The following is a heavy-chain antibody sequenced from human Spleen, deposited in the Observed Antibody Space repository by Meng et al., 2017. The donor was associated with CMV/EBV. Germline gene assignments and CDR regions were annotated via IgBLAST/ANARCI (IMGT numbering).Heavy chain of an antibody. CDR2: ISAYNGNT. CDR3: ARDSPPTQGSSSWYWFDP. J-gene: IGHJ5*02. Sequence: FTSYGISWVRQAPGQGLEWMGWISAYNGNTNYAQKLQGRVTMTTDTSTSTAYMELRSLRSDDTAVYYCARDSPPTQGSSSWYWFDPWGQGTLVTVSS. V-gene: IGHV1-18*01. CDR1: FTSYG. D-gene: IGHD6-13*01.